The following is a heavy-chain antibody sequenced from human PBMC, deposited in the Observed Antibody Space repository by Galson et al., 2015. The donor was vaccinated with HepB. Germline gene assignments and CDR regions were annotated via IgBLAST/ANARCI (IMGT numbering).Heavy chain of an antibody. CDR3: ARDPRYNWNENYYYYYMDV. CDR1: GYTFTSYD. Sequence: SVKVSCKASGYTFTSYDINWVRQATGQGLEWMGWMNPNSGNTGYAQKFQGRVTMTRNTSISTAYMELSSLRSEDTAVYYCARDPRYNWNENYYYYYMDVWGKGTTVTVSS. V-gene: IGHV1-8*01. CDR2: MNPNSGNT. D-gene: IGHD1-20*01. J-gene: IGHJ6*03.